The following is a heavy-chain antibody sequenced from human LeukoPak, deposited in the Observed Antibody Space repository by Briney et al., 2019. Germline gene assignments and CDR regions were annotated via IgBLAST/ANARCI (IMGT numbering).Heavy chain of an antibody. CDR1: GFTFSHYW. J-gene: IGHJ3*02. Sequence: GGSLRLSCAASGFTFSHYWMSWVRQAPGEGLEWLANIKQDGSEKYYVDSVKGRFTISRDNANNSLYLQMNSQRAEDTATYYCARDQGALDIWGQGTMVTVSS. CDR3: ARDQGALDI. CDR2: IKQDGSEK. V-gene: IGHV3-7*01.